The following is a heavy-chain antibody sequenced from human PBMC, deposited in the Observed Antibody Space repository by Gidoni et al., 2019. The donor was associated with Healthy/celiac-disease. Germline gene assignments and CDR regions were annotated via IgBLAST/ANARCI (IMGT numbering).Heavy chain of an antibody. D-gene: IGHD5-18*01. CDR3: ARDPQTLWDSDAFDI. J-gene: IGHJ3*02. V-gene: IGHV3-33*01. Sequence: QVRLVESGGGVVRPGGSLRLSCEASGFSFDRFGMHWVRQAPGRGLEWVALIWFDGRSTYYGDSVRGRFVISRDDSKKMVYLQMNNVRSDDTAVYYCARDPQTLWDSDAFDIWGQGTLVTISS. CDR2: IWFDGRST. CDR1: GFSFDRFG.